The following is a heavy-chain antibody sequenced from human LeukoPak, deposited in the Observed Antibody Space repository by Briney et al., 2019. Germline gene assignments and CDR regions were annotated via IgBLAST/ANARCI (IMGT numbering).Heavy chain of an antibody. D-gene: IGHD3-22*01. J-gene: IGHJ4*02. V-gene: IGHV3-23*01. CDR1: GFTFSSYA. CDR2: INSSGAGT. CDR3: ARGTSGYPPDY. Sequence: GGSLRLSCAASGFTFSSYAMSWVRQAPGKGLEWVSVINSSGAGTYYADSVKGRFTISRDGSKKTLYLQMNSLRAEDTAVYYCARGTSGYPPDYWGQGTLVTVSS.